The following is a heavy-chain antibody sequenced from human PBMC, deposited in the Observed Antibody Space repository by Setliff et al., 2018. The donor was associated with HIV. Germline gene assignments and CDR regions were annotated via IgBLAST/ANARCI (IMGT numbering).Heavy chain of an antibody. CDR2: IYTSGTT. CDR3: ARDGFLQRITIFGVVSL. V-gene: IGHV4-4*07. Sequence: SETLSLTCTVSGGSISGYYWTWIRQSAGKGLEWIGRIYTSGTTTYNPSLESRLTMSVDTSKNQFPLKLTSVTAADTAVYYCARDGFLQRITIFGVVSLWGQGTLVTVSS. D-gene: IGHD3-3*01. J-gene: IGHJ4*02. CDR1: GGSISGYY.